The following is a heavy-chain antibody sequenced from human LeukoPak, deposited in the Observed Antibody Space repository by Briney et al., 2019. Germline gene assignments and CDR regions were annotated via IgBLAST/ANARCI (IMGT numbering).Heavy chain of an antibody. J-gene: IGHJ5*02. D-gene: IGHD5-12*01. CDR2: IYYSGST. CDR1: GGSISSYY. Sequence: SETLSLTCTVSGGSISSYYWSWTRQPPGKGLEWIGYIYYSGSTNYNPSLKSRVTISLGTSKNQFSLNLRSVTAADTAVYYCAGGYSGYDFWFDPWGQGTLVTVSS. V-gene: IGHV4-59*12. CDR3: AGGYSGYDFWFDP.